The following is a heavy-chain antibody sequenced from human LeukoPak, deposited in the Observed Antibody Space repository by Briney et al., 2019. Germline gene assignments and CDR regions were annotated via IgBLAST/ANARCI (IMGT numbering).Heavy chain of an antibody. CDR3: ARAGSGRSPDWFDP. V-gene: IGHV3-48*03. D-gene: IGHD1-26*01. Sequence: PGGSLLLSCAASGFPFNSYEMNWGRQAPGKGLEGVSYISSSGSTIYYADSVKGRFTISRDNAKNSLYLQMNSLRAEDTAVYYCARAGSGRSPDWFDPWGQGTLVTVSS. CDR2: ISSSGSTI. J-gene: IGHJ5*02. CDR1: GFPFNSYE.